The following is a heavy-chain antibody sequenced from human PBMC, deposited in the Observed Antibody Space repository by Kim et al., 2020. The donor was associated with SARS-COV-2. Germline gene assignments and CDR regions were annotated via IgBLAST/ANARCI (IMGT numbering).Heavy chain of an antibody. CDR3: ARERHTFDY. J-gene: IGHJ4*02. CDR1: GFTFSDYS. CDR2: ITSTSAFI. V-gene: IGHV3-21*01. Sequence: GGSLRLSCAASGFTFSDYSMTWVRQAPGKGLEWVSTITSTSAFIYYADSVKGRFTISRDNAKNSLFLQMNSLRPEDTAVYYCARERHTFDYWGQGTLVTV.